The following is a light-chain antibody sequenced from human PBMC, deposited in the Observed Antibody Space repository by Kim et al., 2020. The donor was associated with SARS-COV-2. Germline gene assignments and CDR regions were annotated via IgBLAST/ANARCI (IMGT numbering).Light chain of an antibody. CDR1: SVSSNY. Sequence: VELGKTVSIASHRDSVSSNYATWYQQKPGHAPKLFIYGKNNRPSGIPDRFSGSKSGNTASLTISGTQAGDEADYYRNSSDSTYSAVF. CDR3: NSSDSTYSAV. J-gene: IGLJ2*01. CDR2: GKN. V-gene: IGLV3-19*01.